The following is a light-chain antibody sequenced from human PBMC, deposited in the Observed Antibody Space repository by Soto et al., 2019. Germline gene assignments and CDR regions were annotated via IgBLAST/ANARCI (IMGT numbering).Light chain of an antibody. CDR1: QGISSY. CDR2: AAS. Sequence: DIQLTQSPSFLSASVGERVTITCRASQGISSYLAWYQQKPGKAPKLLIYAASTLQSGVPSRFSGSGSGTEFTLTISSLQPEGFATFYLQQLNSYPPPTFVPGTKVDIK. CDR3: QQLNSYPPPT. V-gene: IGKV1-9*01. J-gene: IGKJ3*01.